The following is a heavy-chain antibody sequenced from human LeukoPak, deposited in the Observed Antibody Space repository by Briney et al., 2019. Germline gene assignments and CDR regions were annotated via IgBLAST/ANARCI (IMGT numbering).Heavy chain of an antibody. V-gene: IGHV1-18*01. CDR2: ISAYNGNT. CDR1: GGTFSSYT. J-gene: IGHJ4*02. CDR3: ARGFWSGYPIDY. D-gene: IGHD3-3*01. Sequence: ASVKVSCKASGGTFSSYTISWVRQAPGQGLEWMGWISAYNGNTNYAQKLQGRVTMTTDTSTSTAYMELRSLRSDDTAVYYCARGFWSGYPIDYWGQGTLVTVSS.